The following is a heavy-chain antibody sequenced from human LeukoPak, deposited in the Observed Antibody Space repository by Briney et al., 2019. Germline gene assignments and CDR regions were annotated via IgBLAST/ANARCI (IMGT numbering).Heavy chain of an antibody. CDR3: AKELNWNRLRVYAFDI. Sequence: GGSLRLSCAASGFTFSSYAMSWVRQAPGKGLEWVSAISGSGGSTYYADSVKGRFTISRDNSKNTLYLQMNSLRAEDTAVYYCAKELNWNRLRVYAFDIWGQGTMVTVSS. CDR2: ISGSGGST. J-gene: IGHJ3*02. V-gene: IGHV3-23*01. D-gene: IGHD1-1*01. CDR1: GFTFSSYA.